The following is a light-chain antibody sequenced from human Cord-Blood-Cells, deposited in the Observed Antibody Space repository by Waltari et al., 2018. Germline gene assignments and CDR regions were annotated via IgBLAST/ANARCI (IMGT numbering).Light chain of an antibody. V-gene: IGKV1-33*01. CDR3: QQYDNLPPKLT. CDR1: QDISNY. CDR2: DAS. J-gene: IGKJ4*01. Sequence: DIQMTQSPSSLSASVGDRVTITCQASQDISNYLNWYQQKPGKAPKLMIYDASNLETGVPSRFSGSGSGTDFTFTISSLQPEDIETYYCQQYDNLPPKLTFGGGTKVEIK.